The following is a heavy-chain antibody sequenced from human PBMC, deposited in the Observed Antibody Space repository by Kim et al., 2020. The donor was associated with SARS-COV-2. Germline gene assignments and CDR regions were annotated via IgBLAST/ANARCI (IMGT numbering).Heavy chain of an antibody. CDR1: GGSISSGDYQ. Sequence: SETLSLTCTVSGGSISSGDYQWSWIRQSPGKGLEWIGFICYSGSTDYNPSLRRRVTISIDTSKNQFSLKLSSVTAADTAVYFCARVGIVPAAIAVDYWGQGTLVTVSS. D-gene: IGHD2-2*01. V-gene: IGHV4-30-4*01. J-gene: IGHJ4*02. CDR2: ICYSGST. CDR3: ARVGIVPAAIAVDY.